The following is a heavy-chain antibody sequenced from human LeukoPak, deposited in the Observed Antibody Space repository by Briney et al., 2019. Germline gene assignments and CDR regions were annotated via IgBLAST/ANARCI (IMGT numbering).Heavy chain of an antibody. CDR2: VSYSGST. V-gene: IGHV4-39*01. CDR3: ASQSGYYKNCSAP. Sequence: PSETLSLTCTVSSGSIRSNNYCWGWVRQPPGKGLEWIGSVSYSGSTYYNPSLRSRVTISVDTSKNQFSLKVRSVTVADTAFYYCASQSGYYKNCSAPCGQGTLVTVSS. D-gene: IGHD3-3*01. J-gene: IGHJ5*02. CDR1: SGSIRSNNYC.